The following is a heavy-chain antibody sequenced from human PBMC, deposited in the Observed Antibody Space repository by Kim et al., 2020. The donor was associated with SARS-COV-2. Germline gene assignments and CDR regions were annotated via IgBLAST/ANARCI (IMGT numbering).Heavy chain of an antibody. CDR2: ISAYNGNT. V-gene: IGHV1-18*01. J-gene: IGHJ6*02. D-gene: IGHD4-17*01. CDR3: ARVFIGDPYYYYGMDV. CDR1: GYTFTSYG. Sequence: ASVKVSCKASGYTFTSYGISWVRQAPGQGLEWMGWISAYNGNTNYAQKLQGRVTMTTDTSTSTAYMELRSLRSDDTAVYYCARVFIGDPYYYYGMDVWGQGTTVTVSS.